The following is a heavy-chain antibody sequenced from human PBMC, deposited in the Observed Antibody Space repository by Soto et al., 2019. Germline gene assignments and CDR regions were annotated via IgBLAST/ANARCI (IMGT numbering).Heavy chain of an antibody. D-gene: IGHD6-19*01. CDR3: ARGGRSGWYYFDY. Sequence: EVQLVESGGGLVQPGGSLRLSCAASGFTFSSYWMHWVRQAPGKGLVWVSRINSDGSSTSYADSVKGRFTISRDNAKNTLYRQMNSLRAEDTAVYYCARGGRSGWYYFDYWGQGTLVTVSS. V-gene: IGHV3-74*01. J-gene: IGHJ4*02. CDR1: GFTFSSYW. CDR2: INSDGSST.